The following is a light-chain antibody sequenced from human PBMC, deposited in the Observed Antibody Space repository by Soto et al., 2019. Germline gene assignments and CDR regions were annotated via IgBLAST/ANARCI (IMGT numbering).Light chain of an antibody. CDR1: QNVGRN. Sequence: EIVMTQSPDTLSVSPGERATLSCRASQNVGRNVAWYQQRPGQAPRLLIHGTSTRAADIPARFSGSVSGTEFTLTINSLQPEDFVIYYCQQFSSSSFTFGQGTRLEIK. J-gene: IGKJ2*01. V-gene: IGKV3-15*01. CDR3: QQFSSSSFT. CDR2: GTS.